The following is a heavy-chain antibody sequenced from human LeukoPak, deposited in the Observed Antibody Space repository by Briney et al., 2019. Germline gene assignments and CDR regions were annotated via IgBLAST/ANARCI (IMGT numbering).Heavy chain of an antibody. Sequence: SETLSLTCTVSGGSISSGGYYWSWIRQPPGKGLEWIGYIYHSGSTYYNPSLKGRVTISVDRSKNQFSLKLSSVTAADTAVYYCARSGSSSSPDYYYYYMDVWGKGTTVTVSS. CDR1: GGSISSGGYY. D-gene: IGHD6-6*01. J-gene: IGHJ6*03. CDR2: IYHSGST. CDR3: ARSGSSSSPDYYYYYMDV. V-gene: IGHV4-30-2*01.